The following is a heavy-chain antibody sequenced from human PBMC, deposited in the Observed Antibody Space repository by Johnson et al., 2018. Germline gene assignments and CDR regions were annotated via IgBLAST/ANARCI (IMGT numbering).Heavy chain of an antibody. Sequence: VQLVESGGGLVKXGGSXRLXCAASGFTFSLYSMNWVRQAPGKGLEWVCSISSSDSYIYYADSVKGRLTISRDNAKNSLYLQMNSLRAEDTAVYYCAREGQQLVRGAEYFQHWGQGTLVTVSS. CDR3: AREGQQLVRGAEYFQH. V-gene: IGHV3-21*01. D-gene: IGHD6-13*01. CDR2: ISSSDSYI. J-gene: IGHJ1*01. CDR1: GFTFSLYS.